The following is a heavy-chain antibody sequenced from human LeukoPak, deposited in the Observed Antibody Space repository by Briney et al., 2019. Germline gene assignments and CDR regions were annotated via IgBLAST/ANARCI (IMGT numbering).Heavy chain of an antibody. CDR2: IYPGDSDT. CDR1: GYSFTSYW. CDR3: ARQWKLADDAFDI. D-gene: IGHD1-1*01. V-gene: IGHV5-51*01. J-gene: IGHJ3*02. Sequence: GESLKISCKGSGYSFTSYWIGWVRQMPGKGLEWMGIIYPGDSDTRYGPSFQGQVTISADKSISTAYLQWSSLKASDTAMYYCARQWKLADDAFDIWGQGTMVTVSS.